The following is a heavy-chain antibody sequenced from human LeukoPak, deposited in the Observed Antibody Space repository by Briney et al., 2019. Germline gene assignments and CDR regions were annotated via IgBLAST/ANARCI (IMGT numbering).Heavy chain of an antibody. CDR3: AKDGRGRDNWFDP. J-gene: IGHJ5*02. V-gene: IGHV3-30*18. D-gene: IGHD5-24*01. Sequence: GGSLRLSCAASGXTFSSYGMHWVRQAPGKGLEWVAVISYDGSNKYYADSVKGRFTISRDNSKNTLYLQMNSLRAEDTAVYYCAKDGRGRDNWFDPWGQGILVTVSS. CDR2: ISYDGSNK. CDR1: GXTFSSYG.